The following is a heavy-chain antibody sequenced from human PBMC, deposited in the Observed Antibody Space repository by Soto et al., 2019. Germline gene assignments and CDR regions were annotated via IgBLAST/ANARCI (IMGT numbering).Heavy chain of an antibody. D-gene: IGHD2-2*01. CDR3: ARDRNCISTSCYHRNPTSGMDG. V-gene: IGHV1-18*01. CDR1: GYTFTSYG. Sequence: ASVKVSCKASGYTFTSYGISWVRQAPGQGLEWMGWISAYNGNTNYAQKLQGRVTMTTDTSTSTAYMELRSLRSDDTAVYYCARDRNCISTSCYHRNPTSGMDGWGQGTTVTVSS. J-gene: IGHJ6*02. CDR2: ISAYNGNT.